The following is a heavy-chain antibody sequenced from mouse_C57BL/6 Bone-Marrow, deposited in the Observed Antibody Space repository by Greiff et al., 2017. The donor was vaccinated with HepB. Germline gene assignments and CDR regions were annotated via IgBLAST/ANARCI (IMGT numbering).Heavy chain of an antibody. CDR2: INSDGGST. CDR3: ARQHPPTTVVDWYFDV. J-gene: IGHJ1*03. D-gene: IGHD1-1*01. CDR1: EYEFPSHD. V-gene: IGHV5-2*01. Sequence: EVKVVESGGGLVQPGESLKLSCESNEYEFPSHDMSWVSKTPEKRLELVAAINSDGGSTYYPDTMERRFIISRDNTKKTLYLQMSSLRSEDTALYYCARQHPPTTVVDWYFDVWGTGTTVTVSS.